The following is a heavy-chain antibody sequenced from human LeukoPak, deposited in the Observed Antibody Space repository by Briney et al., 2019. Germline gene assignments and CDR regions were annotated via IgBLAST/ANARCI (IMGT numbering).Heavy chain of an antibody. D-gene: IGHD3-3*01. Sequence: ASVKVSCKASGYTFTAFYIYWVRQAPGQGLEWMAWINPNSGGTNYTQKFQGRVTMTSDTSIATAYMELSRLKSDGTAVYYCERDIGDYDFWSGYGMEVWGQGTTVTVSS. CDR3: ERDIGDYDFWSGYGMEV. CDR2: INPNSGGT. CDR1: GYTFTAFY. V-gene: IGHV1-2*02. J-gene: IGHJ6*02.